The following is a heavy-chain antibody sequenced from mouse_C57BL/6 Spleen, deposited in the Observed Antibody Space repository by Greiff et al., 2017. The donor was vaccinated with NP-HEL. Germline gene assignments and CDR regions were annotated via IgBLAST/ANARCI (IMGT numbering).Heavy chain of an antibody. Sequence: EVKLVESEGGLVQPGSSMKLSCTASGFTFSDYYMAWVRQVPEKGLEWVANINYDGSSTYYLDSLKSRFIISRDNAKNILYLQMSSLKSEDTATYYCARMGDYYGSSYPAWFAYWGQGTLVTVSA. D-gene: IGHD1-1*01. J-gene: IGHJ3*01. V-gene: IGHV5-16*01. CDR1: GFTFSDYY. CDR2: INYDGSST. CDR3: ARMGDYYGSSYPAWFAY.